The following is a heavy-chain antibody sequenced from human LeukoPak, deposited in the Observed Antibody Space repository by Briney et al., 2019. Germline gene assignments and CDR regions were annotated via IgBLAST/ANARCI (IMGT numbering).Heavy chain of an antibody. J-gene: IGHJ4*02. CDR3: ARVSGRLERQSDLDY. D-gene: IGHD1-1*01. CDR1: GFTFASYS. Sequence: GWSLRLSCASAGFTFASYSMNWVRQAPGKGLERVSSISGDSTYIYNAGSVKGRFTISRDNAQASLYLQMISLRADDTAVYYCARVSGRLERQSDLDYWGQGTLVIVSS. V-gene: IGHV3-21*01. CDR2: ISGDSTYI.